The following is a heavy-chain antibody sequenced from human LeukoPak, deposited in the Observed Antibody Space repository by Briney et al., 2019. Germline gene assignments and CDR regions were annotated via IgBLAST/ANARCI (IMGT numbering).Heavy chain of an antibody. Sequence: GGSLRLSCAASGFTFDDYAMHWVRQAPGKGLEWVSLISGDGGSTYYADSVKGRFTISRDNSKNSLYLQMNSLRTEDTALYYCAKGGILLPYDAFDIWGQGTMVTVSS. D-gene: IGHD2-15*01. CDR2: ISGDGGST. CDR1: GFTFDDYA. V-gene: IGHV3-43*02. J-gene: IGHJ3*02. CDR3: AKGGILLPYDAFDI.